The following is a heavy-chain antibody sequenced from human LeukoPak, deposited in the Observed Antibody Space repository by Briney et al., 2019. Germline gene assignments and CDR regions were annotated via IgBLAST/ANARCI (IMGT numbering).Heavy chain of an antibody. CDR3: LSNSGH. J-gene: IGHJ4*02. CDR1: GVSVSNNY. Sequence: PGGSLRLSCAVSGVSVSNNYMSWVRQAPGKGLEWVSVLYSGGNTYYADSVKGRFTISRDNSKNTLYLQMNSLRAEDTAVYYCLSNSGHWGQGTRVTVSS. CDR2: LYSGGNT. D-gene: IGHD5/OR15-5a*01. V-gene: IGHV3-66*01.